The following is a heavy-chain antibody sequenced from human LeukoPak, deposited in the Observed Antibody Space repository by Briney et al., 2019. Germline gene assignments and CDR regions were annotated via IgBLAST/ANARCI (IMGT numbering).Heavy chain of an antibody. J-gene: IGHJ3*02. Sequence: SETLSLTCTVSGGSISTRSYYWGWIRQPPGKGLEWIGSIYYSGSTYYNPSLKSRVTISVDTSKNQFSLKLSSVTAADTAVYYCARGGYRPKGAFDIWGQGTMVTVSS. CDR1: GGSISTRSYY. V-gene: IGHV4-39*07. CDR3: ARGGYRPKGAFDI. CDR2: IYYSGST. D-gene: IGHD1-1*01.